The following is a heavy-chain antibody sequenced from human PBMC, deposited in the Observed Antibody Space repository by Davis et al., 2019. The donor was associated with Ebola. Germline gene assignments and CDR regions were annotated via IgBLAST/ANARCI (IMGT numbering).Heavy chain of an antibody. CDR3: ARRTNDYGDYIVY. D-gene: IGHD4-17*01. Sequence: GESLKISCKGSGHNFGSQWIACVRQRPGKALEWMGIIYPADSDTRYSPSFQGQVTISADKSISTAYLQWSSLKASDTAMYYCARRTNDYGDYIVYWGQGTLVTVSS. CDR1: GHNFGSQW. CDR2: IYPADSDT. V-gene: IGHV5-51*01. J-gene: IGHJ4*02.